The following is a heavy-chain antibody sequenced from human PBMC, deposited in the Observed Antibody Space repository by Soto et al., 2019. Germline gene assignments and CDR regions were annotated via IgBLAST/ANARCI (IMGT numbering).Heavy chain of an antibody. CDR1: GFTFSSYG. Sequence: QVQLVESGGGVVQPGRSLRLSCAASGFTFSSYGMHWVRQAPGKGLEWVAVISYDGSNKYYADSVKGRFTISRDNSKNTLYLQMNSLRAEDKAVYYCAKDGIAAAGIDYWGQGTLVTVSS. D-gene: IGHD6-13*01. CDR2: ISYDGSNK. J-gene: IGHJ4*02. CDR3: AKDGIAAAGIDY. V-gene: IGHV3-30*18.